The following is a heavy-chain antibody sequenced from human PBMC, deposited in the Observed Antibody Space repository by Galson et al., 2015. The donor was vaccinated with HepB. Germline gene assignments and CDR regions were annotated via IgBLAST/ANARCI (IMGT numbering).Heavy chain of an antibody. J-gene: IGHJ6*03. D-gene: IGHD3-3*01. V-gene: IGHV3-7*01. CDR1: GFPFSNFW. Sequence: SLRLSCAVSGFPFSNFWMTWVRQAPGKGLEWVANIKQDGNEKYYVDSGKGRFTISRDNAKNSLYLQMNSLRVEDTAVYYCARRADFWSGYFGYYYHYMDVWGKGTTVTVSS. CDR3: ARRADFWSGYFGYYYHYMDV. CDR2: IKQDGNEK.